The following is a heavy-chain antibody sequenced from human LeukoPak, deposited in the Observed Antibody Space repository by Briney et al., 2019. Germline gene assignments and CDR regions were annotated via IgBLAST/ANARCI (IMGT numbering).Heavy chain of an antibody. V-gene: IGHV1-69*05. CDR1: GGTFSSYT. J-gene: IGHJ4*02. CDR2: IIPIFGTA. CDR3: AQLVRVGYGDRD. Sequence: SVKVSCKASGGTFSSYTISWVRQAPGQGLEWMGRIIPIFGTANYAQKFQGRVTITTDESTSTAYMELSSLRSEDTAVYYCAQLVRVGYGDRDWGQGTLVTVSS. D-gene: IGHD4-17*01.